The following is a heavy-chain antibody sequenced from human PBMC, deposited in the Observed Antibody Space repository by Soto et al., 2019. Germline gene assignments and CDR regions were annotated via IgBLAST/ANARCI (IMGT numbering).Heavy chain of an antibody. V-gene: IGHV4-39*01. J-gene: IGHJ4*02. CDR1: GGSIISSIYY. CDR3: ARAPLRDGSYFIPRTFDY. Sequence: KQSQTLSLTCTVSGGSIISSIYYWGWIRQPPGKGLEWIGDIYYSGNTHYNPSLASRVTISVDTSKNQFSLNVSSVTAADTAVYYCARAPLRDGSYFIPRTFDYWAQGTLVTVSS. CDR2: IYYSGNT. D-gene: IGHD3-10*01.